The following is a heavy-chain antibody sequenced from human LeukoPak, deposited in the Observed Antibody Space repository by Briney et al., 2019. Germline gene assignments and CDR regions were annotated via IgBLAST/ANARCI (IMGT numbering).Heavy chain of an antibody. CDR3: ARATSYDILTGYSDY. Sequence: GGSLRLSCAASGFKFSSYSMKWVRQAPGKGLEWVSFISSSSSYIYYADSVKGRFTISRDNAKKSLYLQMNSLRAEDTAVYYCARATSYDILTGYSDYWGQGALVTVSS. J-gene: IGHJ4*02. D-gene: IGHD3-9*01. V-gene: IGHV3-21*01. CDR2: ISSSSSYI. CDR1: GFKFSSYS.